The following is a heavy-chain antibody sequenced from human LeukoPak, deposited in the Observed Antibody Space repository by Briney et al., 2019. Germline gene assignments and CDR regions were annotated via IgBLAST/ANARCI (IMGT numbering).Heavy chain of an antibody. CDR1: GYTFTGYY. J-gene: IGHJ4*02. V-gene: IGHV1-69*05. D-gene: IGHD6-19*01. Sequence: SVKVSCKASGYTFTGYYMHWVRQAPGQGLEWMGGIIPIFGTANYAQKFQGRVTMTTDESTSTAYMELSSLRSEDTAVYYCARERAVGLFDYWGQGTLVTVSS. CDR2: IIPIFGTA. CDR3: ARERAVGLFDY.